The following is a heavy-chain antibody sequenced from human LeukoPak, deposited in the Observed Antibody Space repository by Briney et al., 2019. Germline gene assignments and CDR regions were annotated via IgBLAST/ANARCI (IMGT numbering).Heavy chain of an antibody. CDR2: IHYSGST. V-gene: IGHV4-59*08. D-gene: IGHD3-3*01. Sequence: SETLSLTCTVSGGSISSYYWSWIRQPPGKGLEWIGYIHYSGSTNYNPSLKSRVAISVDTSKNQFSLKLSSVTAADTAVYYCARYYAVMWGQGTMVTVSS. J-gene: IGHJ3*01. CDR3: ARYYAVM. CDR1: GGSISSYY.